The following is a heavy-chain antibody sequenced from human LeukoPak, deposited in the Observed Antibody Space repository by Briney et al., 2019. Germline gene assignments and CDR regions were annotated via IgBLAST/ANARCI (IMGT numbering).Heavy chain of an antibody. V-gene: IGHV4-4*09. CDR3: ARIPLGYSGAYYFDY. CDR1: RGSVSGSIRSFY. D-gene: IGHD5-12*01. J-gene: IGHJ4*02. Sequence: SETLSLSCTVSRGSVSGSIRSFYWSWLRPPPGKGLELIGYISSSGSTNDNPSLRSRVTISVDASKNQFFLNLSSVSAADTAVYYCARIPLGYSGAYYFDYWGQGTLVTVSP. CDR2: ISSSGST.